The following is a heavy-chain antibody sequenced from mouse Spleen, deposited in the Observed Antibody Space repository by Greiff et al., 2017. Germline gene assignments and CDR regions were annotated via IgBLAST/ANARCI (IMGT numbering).Heavy chain of an antibody. CDR3: ARPSTTARYFDV. CDR1: GYSITSGYY. D-gene: IGHD1-2*01. Sequence: ESGPGLVKPSQSLSLTCSVTGYSITSGYYWNWIRQFPGNKLEWMGYISYDGSNNYNPSLKNRISITRDTSKNQFFLKLNSVTTEDTATYYCARPSTTARYFDVWGAGTTVTVSS. CDR2: ISYDGSN. J-gene: IGHJ1*01. V-gene: IGHV3-6*01.